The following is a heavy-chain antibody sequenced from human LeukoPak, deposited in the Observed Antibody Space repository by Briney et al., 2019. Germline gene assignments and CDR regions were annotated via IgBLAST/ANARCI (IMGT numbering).Heavy chain of an antibody. Sequence: SETLSLTCAVSGYSISSGCYWGWIRQPPGKGLEWIGGIYHSGSTYYNPSLKSRVTISVDTSKNQFSLKLSSVTAADTAVYYCARVGRYCSGGSCFTRYYFDYWGQGTLVTVSS. V-gene: IGHV4-38-2*01. CDR1: GYSISSGCY. J-gene: IGHJ4*02. CDR3: ARVGRYCSGGSCFTRYYFDY. D-gene: IGHD2-15*01. CDR2: IYHSGST.